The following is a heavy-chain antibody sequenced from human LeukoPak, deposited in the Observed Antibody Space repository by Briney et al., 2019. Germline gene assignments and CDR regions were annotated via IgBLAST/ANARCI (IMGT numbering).Heavy chain of an antibody. Sequence: ASVKVSCKASGYTFTGYYMHWVRQAPGQGREWMGWISAYNGNTNYAQKLQGRVTMTTDTSTSTAYMELRSLRSDDTAVYYCARGGRYSSSLTNWFDPWSQGTLVTVSS. V-gene: IGHV1-18*04. CDR3: ARGGRYSSSLTNWFDP. J-gene: IGHJ5*02. CDR2: ISAYNGNT. D-gene: IGHD6-13*01. CDR1: GYTFTGYY.